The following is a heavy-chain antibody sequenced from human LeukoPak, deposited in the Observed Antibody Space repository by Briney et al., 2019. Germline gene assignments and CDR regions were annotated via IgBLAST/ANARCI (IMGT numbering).Heavy chain of an antibody. J-gene: IGHJ4*02. V-gene: IGHV1-69*05. CDR3: ARDPGYSYGYYFDY. D-gene: IGHD5-18*01. CDR1: GGTFSSYA. CDR2: MIPIFGTA. Sequence: SVKVSCKASGGTFSSYAISWVRQAPGQGLEWMGRMIPIFGTANYAQKFQGRVTITTDESTSTAYMELSSLRSEDTAVYYCARDPGYSYGYYFDYWGQGTLVSVSS.